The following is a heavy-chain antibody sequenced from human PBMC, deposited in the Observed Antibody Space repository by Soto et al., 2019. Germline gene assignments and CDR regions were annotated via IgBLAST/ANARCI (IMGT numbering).Heavy chain of an antibody. J-gene: IGHJ5*02. CDR1: GGSISSSSYY. CDR2: IYYSGST. Sequence: QLQLQESGPGLVKPSETLSLTCTVSGGSISSSSYYWGWIRQPPGKGLEWIGSIYYSGSTYYNPSLKSRVTISVDTSKNQFSLKLSSVTAADTAVYYCARHRNVVPAARYTAVGFDPWGQGTLVTVSS. V-gene: IGHV4-39*01. CDR3: ARHRNVVPAARYTAVGFDP. D-gene: IGHD2-2*01.